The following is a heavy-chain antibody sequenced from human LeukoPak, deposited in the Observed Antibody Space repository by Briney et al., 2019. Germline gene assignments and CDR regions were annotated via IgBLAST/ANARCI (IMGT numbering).Heavy chain of an antibody. Sequence: GASVKVSCKASGYTFTGYYMHWVRQAPGQGLEWMGWINPNSGGTNYAQKFQGRVTMTRDTSISTAYMELSRLRSDDTAVYYCARSPSWSSGWYDYWGQGTLVTVSS. J-gene: IGHJ4*02. CDR1: GYTFTGYY. V-gene: IGHV1-2*02. CDR3: ARSPSWSSGWYDY. D-gene: IGHD6-13*01. CDR2: INPNSGGT.